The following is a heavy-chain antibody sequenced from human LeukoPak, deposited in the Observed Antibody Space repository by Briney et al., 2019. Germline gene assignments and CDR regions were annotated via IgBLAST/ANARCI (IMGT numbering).Heavy chain of an antibody. Sequence: GESLRLSCAASGFTFSSYSMNWVRQAPGKGLEWVSYISSSSSGIYYADSVQGRFTTSRDNAKNSLYLQMNSLRAEDTAVYYCARDWRPKVTTEFDYWGQGTLVTVSS. CDR2: ISSSSSGI. CDR1: GFTFSSYS. J-gene: IGHJ4*02. D-gene: IGHD4-11*01. CDR3: ARDWRPKVTTEFDY. V-gene: IGHV3-48*04.